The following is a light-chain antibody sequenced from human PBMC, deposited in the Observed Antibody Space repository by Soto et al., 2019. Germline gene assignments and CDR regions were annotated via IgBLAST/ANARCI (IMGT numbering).Light chain of an antibody. CDR1: SSDVGGYNY. CDR2: EVS. J-gene: IGLJ1*01. V-gene: IGLV2-14*01. CDR3: SSYTTTDPYV. Sequence: QSALTQPASVSGSPGQSITISCTGTSSDVGGYNYVSWYQQHPGKAPKLMIYEVSNRPSGVSNRFSGSKSGTTASLTISGLQAEDEADYYCSSYTTTDPYVFGTGTKVTVL.